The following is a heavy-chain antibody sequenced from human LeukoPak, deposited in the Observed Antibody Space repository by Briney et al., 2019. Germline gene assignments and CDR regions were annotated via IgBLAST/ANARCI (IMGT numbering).Heavy chain of an antibody. Sequence: SETLSLTCTVSGGSISSYYWSWIRQPPGKGLEWIGYIYYSGSTNYNPSLKSRVTISVDTTKNKVSLQLSTVLGADTAVSYCARHTRRYCSSTSCYDWIWFDPWGQRTLVTVSS. CDR3: ARHTRRYCSSTSCYDWIWFDP. CDR1: GGSISSYY. CDR2: IYYSGST. V-gene: IGHV4-59*08. D-gene: IGHD2-2*01. J-gene: IGHJ5*02.